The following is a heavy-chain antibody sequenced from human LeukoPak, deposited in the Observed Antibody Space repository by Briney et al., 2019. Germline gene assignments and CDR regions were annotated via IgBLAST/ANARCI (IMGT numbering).Heavy chain of an antibody. D-gene: IGHD2-21*01. CDR3: AKDICGGDCYPHGGY. V-gene: IGHV3-30*02. J-gene: IGHJ4*02. Sequence: GGSLRLSCGASGFTFSNYGMHWVRQAPGKGLVWVAFIPYDGSNKYYADSLKGRFTISRDNSKDTLYLQMNSLRAEDTAIYYCAKDICGGDCYPHGGYWGQGTLVTVSS. CDR1: GFTFSNYG. CDR2: IPYDGSNK.